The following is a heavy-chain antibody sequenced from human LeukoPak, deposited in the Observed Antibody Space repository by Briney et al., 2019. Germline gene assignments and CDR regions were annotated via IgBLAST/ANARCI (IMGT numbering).Heavy chain of an antibody. J-gene: IGHJ4*02. D-gene: IGHD5-18*01. CDR3: ARGWGYSYGFDY. V-gene: IGHV3-30*03. Sequence: GGSLRLSCAASGFTFSSYGMHWVRQAPGKGLEWVAVISYDGSNKYYADSVKGRFTISRDNSKNTLYLQMNSLRAEDTAVYYCARGWGYSYGFDYWGQGTLVTVSS. CDR2: ISYDGSNK. CDR1: GFTFSSYG.